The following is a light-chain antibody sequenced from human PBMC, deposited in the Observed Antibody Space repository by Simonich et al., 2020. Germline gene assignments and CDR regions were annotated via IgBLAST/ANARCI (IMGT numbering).Light chain of an antibody. CDR1: QSVSSY. Sequence: EIVLTQSPATLSLSPGERATLSCRASQSVSSYLAWYQQKPGQAPRLLIYDASNRATGIPARFSGSESGTDFTLTISSLEPEDFAVYYGQQRRNWLTFGGGTKVEIK. CDR2: DAS. J-gene: IGKJ4*01. CDR3: QQRRNWLT. V-gene: IGKV3-11*01.